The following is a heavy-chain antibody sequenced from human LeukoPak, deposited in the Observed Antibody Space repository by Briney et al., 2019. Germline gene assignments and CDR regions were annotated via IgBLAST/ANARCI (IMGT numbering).Heavy chain of an antibody. CDR2: IIPIFGTA. V-gene: IGHV1-69*01. CDR3: ARATSGYDSWGYFDY. CDR1: GGTFSSYA. D-gene: IGHD5-12*01. Sequence: SVKVSCKASGGTFSSYAISWVRQAPGQGLEWMGGIIPIFGTANYAQKFQGGVTITADESTSTAYMELSSLRSEDTAVYYCARATSGYDSWGYFDYWGQGTLVTVSS. J-gene: IGHJ4*02.